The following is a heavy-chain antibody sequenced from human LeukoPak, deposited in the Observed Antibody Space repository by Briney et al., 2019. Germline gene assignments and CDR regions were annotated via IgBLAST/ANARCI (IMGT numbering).Heavy chain of an antibody. CDR2: IYTSGST. D-gene: IGHD6-19*01. Sequence: ASETLSLTCTVSGGSIRSYYWSWMRQPAGKGLEWIGRIYTSGSTNYNPSLKSRVSMSVDTSKNQVSLKLSSVTAADTAVYYCARDQSAAGYWYFDLWGRGTLVSVSS. CDR1: GGSIRSYY. V-gene: IGHV4-4*07. J-gene: IGHJ2*01. CDR3: ARDQSAAGYWYFDL.